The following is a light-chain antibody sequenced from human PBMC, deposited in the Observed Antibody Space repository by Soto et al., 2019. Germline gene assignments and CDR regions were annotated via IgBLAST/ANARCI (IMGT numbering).Light chain of an antibody. CDR2: DVS. V-gene: IGLV2-14*01. J-gene: IGLJ2*01. Sequence: QSVLTQPASASGCPGQSITISCTGTSSDVGGYNYVSWYQQHPGKAPKLMIYDVSNRPSGVSNRFSGSKSGNTASLTISGLQAEDEADYYCSSYTSSSTLLFGGGTKLTVL. CDR1: SSDVGGYNY. CDR3: SSYTSSSTLL.